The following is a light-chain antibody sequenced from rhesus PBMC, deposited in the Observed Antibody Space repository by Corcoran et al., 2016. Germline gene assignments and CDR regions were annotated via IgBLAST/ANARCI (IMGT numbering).Light chain of an antibody. CDR1: SSDIGGYNR. Sequence: QAAPTQSPSMSGSPGQSVTISCTGTSSDIGGYNRVSWYQQHPGKAPKLMIYEVSQRPSGVSDRFSGSKSANTASLTISGLQTEDGADYSCSSYASSGTFIFGSGTRLTVL. V-gene: IGLV2-13*03. CDR3: SSYASSGTFI. J-gene: IGLJ1*01. CDR2: EVS.